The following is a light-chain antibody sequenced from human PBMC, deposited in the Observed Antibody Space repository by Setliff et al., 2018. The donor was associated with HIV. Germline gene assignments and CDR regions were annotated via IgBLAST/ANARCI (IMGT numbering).Light chain of an antibody. Sequence: QSALAQPASASGSPGQSITISCTGTSSDVGGYNYVSWYQQHPGKAPKLMIYDVSKRPSGVSNRFSGSKSGNTASLAISGLQAEDEANYYCSSYTSSSTIYVFGTGTKVTVL. CDR2: DVS. CDR3: SSYTSSSTIYV. J-gene: IGLJ1*01. V-gene: IGLV2-14*01. CDR1: SSDVGGYNY.